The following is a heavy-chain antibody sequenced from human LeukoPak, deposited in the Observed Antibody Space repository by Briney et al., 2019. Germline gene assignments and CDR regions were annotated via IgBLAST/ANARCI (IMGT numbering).Heavy chain of an antibody. CDR1: GYTLTELS. V-gene: IGHV1-24*01. CDR3: ARGSVFGVALPYY. D-gene: IGHD3-3*01. Sequence: ASVKVSCKVSGYTLTELSMHWVRQAPGKGLEWMGGFDPEDGETIYAQKFQGRVTITRNTSISTAYMELSSLRSEDTAVYYCARGSVFGVALPYYWGQGTLVTVSS. J-gene: IGHJ4*02. CDR2: FDPEDGET.